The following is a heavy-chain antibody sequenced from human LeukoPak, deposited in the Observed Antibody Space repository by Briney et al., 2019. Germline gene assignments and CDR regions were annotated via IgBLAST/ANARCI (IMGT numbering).Heavy chain of an antibody. D-gene: IGHD1-20*01. CDR3: ARLSITNSLHLYYFDF. CDR1: GYTFTTFW. CDR2: IYPGDSDT. Sequence: GESLKISCKVSGYTFTTFWIAWVRQMPGKGLEWMGIIYPGDSDTRYSPSFQGQVTISADKSISTAYLQWSSLKASDTALYFCARLSITNSLHLYYFDFWGQGTLVTVSS. J-gene: IGHJ4*02. V-gene: IGHV5-51*01.